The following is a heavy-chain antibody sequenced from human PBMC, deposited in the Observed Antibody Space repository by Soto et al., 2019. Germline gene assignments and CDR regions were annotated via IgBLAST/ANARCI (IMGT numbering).Heavy chain of an antibody. Sequence: EVQLLESGGGLVQPGGSLRRSCAASEFTFSSYAMSWVRQAPGKGLEWVSAISGSGGSTYYADSVKGRFTISRDNSKNPLYLQMHSLRAEDTAVYYCANTLFWSGRTKVPYWFDPWGQGTLVTVSS. V-gene: IGHV3-23*01. CDR2: ISGSGGST. CDR3: ANTLFWSGRTKVPYWFDP. CDR1: EFTFSSYA. J-gene: IGHJ5*02. D-gene: IGHD3-3*01.